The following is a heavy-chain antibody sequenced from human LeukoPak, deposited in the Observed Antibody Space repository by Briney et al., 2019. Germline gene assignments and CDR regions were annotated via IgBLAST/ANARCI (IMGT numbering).Heavy chain of an antibody. D-gene: IGHD6-19*01. CDR2: IYHSGST. J-gene: IGHJ2*01. CDR3: ARESSSGWLGGWYFDL. V-gene: IGHV4-38-2*02. CDR1: GYSISSGYY. Sequence: SETLSLTCTVSGYSISSGYYWGWIRQPPGKGLEWIGSIYHSGSTYYNPSLKSRVTISVDTSKNQFSLKLSSVTAADTAVYYCARESSSGWLGGWYFDLWGRGTLVTVSS.